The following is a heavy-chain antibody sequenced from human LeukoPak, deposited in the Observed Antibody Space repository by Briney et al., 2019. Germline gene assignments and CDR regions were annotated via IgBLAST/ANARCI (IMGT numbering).Heavy chain of an antibody. CDR2: IYTSGST. CDR1: GGSFGGYY. J-gene: IGHJ3*02. D-gene: IGHD2-15*01. V-gene: IGHV4-59*10. CDR3: ARVAVHTDPTRLDAFDI. Sequence: SETLSLTCAVYGGSFGGYYWSWIRQPPGKGLEWIGGIYTSGSTNYNPSLKSRVTMSVDTSKNQFSLKLSSVTAADTAVYYCARVAVHTDPTRLDAFDIWGQGTMVTVSS.